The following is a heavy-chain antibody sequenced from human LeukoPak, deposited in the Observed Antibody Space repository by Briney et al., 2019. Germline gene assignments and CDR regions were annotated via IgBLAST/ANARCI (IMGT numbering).Heavy chain of an antibody. V-gene: IGHV4-30-2*01. CDR1: GGSISSGGYY. J-gene: IGHJ6*03. Sequence: PSQTLSLTCTVSGGSISSGGYYWSWIRQPPGKGLEWIGDIYHSGSTYYNPSLKSRVTISVDKSKNQFSLKLSSVTAADTAVYYCARGYSNYRGDYYYYIDVWGKGTMVTVSS. CDR3: ARGYSNYRGDYYYYIDV. CDR2: IYHSGST. D-gene: IGHD4-11*01.